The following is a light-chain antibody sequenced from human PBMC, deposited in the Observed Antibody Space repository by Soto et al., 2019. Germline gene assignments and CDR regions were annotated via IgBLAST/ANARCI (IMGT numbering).Light chain of an antibody. CDR2: SNN. CDR3: AAWDDSLDVVV. Sequence: QSVLTQPPSASGAPGQRVTISCSGSSSNIGTRNVNWYQQLPGTAPRLLIYSNNQRPSGVPDRFSGSKLGTSASLAISGLQSEDEADHYCAAWDDSLDVVVFGGGTKVTVL. CDR1: SSNIGTRN. J-gene: IGLJ2*01. V-gene: IGLV1-44*01.